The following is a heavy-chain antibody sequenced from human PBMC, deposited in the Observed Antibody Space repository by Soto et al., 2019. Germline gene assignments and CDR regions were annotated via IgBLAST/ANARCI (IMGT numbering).Heavy chain of an antibody. D-gene: IGHD1-26*01. CDR2: ISYDGSNK. V-gene: IGHV3-30*03. CDR1: GFTFSSYG. J-gene: IGHJ4*02. Sequence: QVQLVESGGGVVQPGRSLRLSCAASGFTFSSYGMHWVRQAPGKGLEWVAVISYDGSNKYYADSVKGRFTISRDNSKNTLYLQMNSLRAEDTAVYYCAISFDSGRYYTPFDYWCQGTLVTVSS. CDR3: AISFDSGRYYTPFDY.